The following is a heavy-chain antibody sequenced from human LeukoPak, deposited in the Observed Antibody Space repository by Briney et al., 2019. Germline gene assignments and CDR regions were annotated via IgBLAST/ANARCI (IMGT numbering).Heavy chain of an antibody. V-gene: IGHV3-48*01. Sequence: PGGSLRLSCAASGFTFSDYSMNWVRQAPGKGLEWISYISGSGTIYYADSVKGRFTISRDNAQRLVYLQMNSLRAEDTAVYFCTNFKPPAPDALDAWGQGTLITVSS. CDR1: GFTFSDYS. CDR2: ISGSGTI. J-gene: IGHJ3*01. CDR3: TNFKPPAPDALDA. D-gene: IGHD2/OR15-2a*01.